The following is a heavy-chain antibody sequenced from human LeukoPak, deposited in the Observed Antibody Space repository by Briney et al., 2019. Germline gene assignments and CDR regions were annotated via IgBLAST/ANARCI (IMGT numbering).Heavy chain of an antibody. Sequence: PGGSLRLSCAASGFTFSSYGMHWVRQAPDKGLEWVAFIRYDGSNKYYADSVKGRFTISRDNSKNTLYLQMNSLRAEDTAVYYCAKGAAAAGTSWFDPWGQGTLDTVSS. CDR2: IRYDGSNK. J-gene: IGHJ5*02. V-gene: IGHV3-30*02. D-gene: IGHD6-13*01. CDR3: AKGAAAAGTSWFDP. CDR1: GFTFSSYG.